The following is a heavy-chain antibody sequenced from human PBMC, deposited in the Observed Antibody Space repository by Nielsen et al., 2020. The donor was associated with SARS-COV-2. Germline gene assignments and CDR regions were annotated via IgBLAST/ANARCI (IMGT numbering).Heavy chain of an antibody. CDR2: ISGSGGSK. V-gene: IGHV3-23*01. CDR3: ARAGPIDSSGYYFDY. Sequence: GGSLRLSCAASGFTFSSYAMSWVRQAPGKGLEWVSAISGSGGSKYYADSVKGRFTISRDNSKNTLYLQMNSLRAEDTAVYYCARAGPIDSSGYYFDYWGQGTLVTVSS. D-gene: IGHD3-22*01. J-gene: IGHJ4*02. CDR1: GFTFSSYA.